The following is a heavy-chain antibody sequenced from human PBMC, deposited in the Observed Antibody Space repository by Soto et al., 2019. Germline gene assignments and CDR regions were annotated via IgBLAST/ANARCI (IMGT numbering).Heavy chain of an antibody. CDR3: AHRVLRTVFGLVTTTAIYFDF. Sequence: QITLNESGPTVVRPTETLTLTCRFSGFSLTTSGVGVGWIRQSPGNAPEWLALIYWDDDKRYSASLKSRLTISKDTFKNQVVLTVSDLDPTDTATYYCAHRVLRTVFGLVTTTAIYFDFWGQGTPVAVSS. D-gene: IGHD3-3*01. V-gene: IGHV2-5*02. CDR1: GFSLTTSGVG. J-gene: IGHJ4*02. CDR2: IYWDDDK.